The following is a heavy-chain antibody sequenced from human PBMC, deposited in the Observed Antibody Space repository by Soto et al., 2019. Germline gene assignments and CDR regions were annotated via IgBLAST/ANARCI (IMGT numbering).Heavy chain of an antibody. Sequence: SVKVSCKASGGTFSSYAISWVRQAPGQGLEWMGGIIPIFGTANYAQKFQGRVTITADESTSTAYMELSSLRSEDTAVYYCARDLRRTAAAGTESDYWGQGTLVTVSS. D-gene: IGHD6-13*01. J-gene: IGHJ4*02. V-gene: IGHV1-69*13. CDR2: IIPIFGTA. CDR3: ARDLRRTAAAGTESDY. CDR1: GGTFSSYA.